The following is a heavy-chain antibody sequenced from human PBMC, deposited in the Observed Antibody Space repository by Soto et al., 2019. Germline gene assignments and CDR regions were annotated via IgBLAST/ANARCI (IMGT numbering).Heavy chain of an antibody. J-gene: IGHJ4*02. CDR1: GGSINSVDYS. V-gene: IGHV4-30-4*01. Sequence: SETLSLTCTVSGGSINSVDYSWSWIRQPPGKGLEWIGHIYDSGKTYSNPSLKSQVTISVDTSKSQFSLKLTSVTAADTAVYYCARGPTTDKVDFWGRGTLVTVSS. D-gene: IGHD4-17*01. CDR2: IYDSGKT. CDR3: ARGPTTDKVDF.